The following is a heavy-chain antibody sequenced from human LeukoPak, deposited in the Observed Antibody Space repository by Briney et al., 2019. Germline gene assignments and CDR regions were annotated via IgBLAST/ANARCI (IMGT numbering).Heavy chain of an antibody. V-gene: IGHV1-2*02. CDR2: INPNSGGT. CDR1: GYTFTGYY. CDR3: ARARSGWYLFDS. Sequence: ASVKVSCTASGYTFTGYYMHWVRQAPGQGLEWMGWINPNSGGTNYAQKFQGRVTMTRDTSISTAYMELSRLRSDDTAVYYCARARSGWYLFDSWGQGTLVTVSS. J-gene: IGHJ4*02. D-gene: IGHD6-19*01.